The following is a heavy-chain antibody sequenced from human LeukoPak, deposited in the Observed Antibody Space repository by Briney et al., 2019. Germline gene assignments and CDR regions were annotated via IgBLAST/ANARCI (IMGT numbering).Heavy chain of an antibody. CDR3: AIQRFITMVRGVFQEGW. J-gene: IGHJ4*02. CDR1: GFTFSSYA. D-gene: IGHD3-10*01. V-gene: IGHV3-23*01. Sequence: PPGGSLRLSCAASGFTFSSYAMSWVRQAPGKGLEWVSAISGSGGSTYYADSVKGRFTISRDNSKNTLYLQMNSLRAEDTAVYYCAIQRFITMVRGVFQEGWWGQGTLVTVSS. CDR2: ISGSGGST.